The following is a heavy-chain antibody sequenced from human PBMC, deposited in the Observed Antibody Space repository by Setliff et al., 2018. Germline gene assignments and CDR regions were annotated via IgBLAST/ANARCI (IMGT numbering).Heavy chain of an antibody. CDR2: IYHKGRT. Sequence: SETLSLTCDVSGASISSGHYWGWIRQPPGKGLEWIATIYHKGRTYFNPSLQSRVTMSLDRSKNQFSLRLTSVTASDTAVYYCASPKRDDLDSPFDPFDIWGHGTRVTVSS. CDR3: ASPKRDDLDSPFDPFDI. D-gene: IGHD3-3*01. CDR1: GASISSGHY. V-gene: IGHV4-38-2*01. J-gene: IGHJ3*02.